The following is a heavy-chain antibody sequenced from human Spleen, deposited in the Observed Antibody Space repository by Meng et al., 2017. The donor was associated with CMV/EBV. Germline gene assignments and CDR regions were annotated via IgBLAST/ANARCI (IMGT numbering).Heavy chain of an antibody. CDR2: IYWNDDK. CDR1: GCSLSTSGVG. CDR3: AHSNTIFGVVRSYDY. J-gene: IGHJ4*02. D-gene: IGHD3-3*01. Sequence: GCSLSTSGVGVGWIRQPPGKALEWLALIYWNDDKRYSPSLKSRLTITKDTSKNQVVLTMTNMDPVDTATYYCAHSNTIFGVVRSYDYWGQGTLVTVSS. V-gene: IGHV2-5*01.